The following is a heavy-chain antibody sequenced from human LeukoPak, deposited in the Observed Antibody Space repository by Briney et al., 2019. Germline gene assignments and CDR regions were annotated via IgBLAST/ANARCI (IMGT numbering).Heavy chain of an antibody. CDR2: IDIRGDT. V-gene: IGHV3-13*01. CDR3: ARGGIQVSGIDEFDY. Sequence: QPGGSLRLSCAASGFTFIDYDMHWVRQVIGKGLEWVSAIDIRGDTHYSGSVKGRFTISRENAESSLYLQMNSLRAEDTAVYYCARGGIQVSGIDEFDYWGQGTLVTVPS. CDR1: GFTFIDYD. J-gene: IGHJ4*02. D-gene: IGHD6-19*01.